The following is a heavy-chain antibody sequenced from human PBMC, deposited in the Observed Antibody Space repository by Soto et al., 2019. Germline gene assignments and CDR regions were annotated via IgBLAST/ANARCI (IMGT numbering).Heavy chain of an antibody. CDR2: ISAYNGNT. CDR1: GYTFTSYD. CDR3: ARVDIVVLTAPNYNWFDP. V-gene: IGHV1-18*01. J-gene: IGHJ5*02. Sequence: ASVKVSCKASGYTFTSYDINWVRQATGQGLEWMGWISAYNGNTNYAQKLQGRVTMTTDTSTSTAYMELRSLRSDDTAVYYCARVDIVVLTAPNYNWFDPWGQGTLVTVSS. D-gene: IGHD2-21*02.